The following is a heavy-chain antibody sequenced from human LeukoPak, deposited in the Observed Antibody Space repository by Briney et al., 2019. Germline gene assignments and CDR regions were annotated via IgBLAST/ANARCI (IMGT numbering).Heavy chain of an antibody. Sequence: GGSLSLSCAAPGFPFSSYAMSWVRQAPGKGLEWVSAISGSGGSTYYADSVKGRFTISRDNSKNTLYLQMNSLRAEDTAVYYCAKDLYDYVWGSWYFDYWGQGTLVTVSS. CDR1: GFPFSSYA. D-gene: IGHD3-16*01. J-gene: IGHJ4*02. V-gene: IGHV3-23*01. CDR3: AKDLYDYVWGSWYFDY. CDR2: ISGSGGST.